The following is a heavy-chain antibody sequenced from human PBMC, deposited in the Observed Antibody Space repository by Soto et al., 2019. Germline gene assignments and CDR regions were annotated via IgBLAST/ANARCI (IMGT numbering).Heavy chain of an antibody. CDR2: ISTAGDT. Sequence: PGGSLRLSCAASGFVFNGDDIHWFRQAPGKNLEWVAAISTAGDTYYLGSVKGRFTISREDAKNSLSLQMNSLRVGDTAVYYCARGGDRFDGMDVWGQGTTVTVS. J-gene: IGHJ6*02. CDR1: GFVFNGDD. D-gene: IGHD3-16*01. V-gene: IGHV3-13*01. CDR3: ARGGDRFDGMDV.